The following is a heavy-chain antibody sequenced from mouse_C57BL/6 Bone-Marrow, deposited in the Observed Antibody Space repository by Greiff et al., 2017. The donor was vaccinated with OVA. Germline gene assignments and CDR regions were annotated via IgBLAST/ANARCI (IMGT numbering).Heavy chain of an antibody. Sequence: VQLQQSGPELVKPGASVKISCKASGYSFTDYNMNWVKQSNGKSLEWIGVINPNYGTTSYNQKFKGKATLTVAQSSSTAYMQLNSLTSEDSAVYYCAREAKSSGTGRSFAYWGQGTLVTVSA. CDR2: INPNYGTT. V-gene: IGHV1-39*01. CDR1: GYSFTDYN. J-gene: IGHJ3*01. CDR3: AREAKSSGTGRSFAY. D-gene: IGHD4-1*01.